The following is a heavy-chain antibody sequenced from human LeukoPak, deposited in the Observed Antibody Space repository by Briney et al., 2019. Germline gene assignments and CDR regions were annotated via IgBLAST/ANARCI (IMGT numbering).Heavy chain of an antibody. D-gene: IGHD4-17*01. CDR1: GFTFSSYE. Sequence: GGSLRLSCAASGFTFSSYEMNWVRQAPGKGLEWVSYISSSGSTIYYADSVKGRFTISRDNAKNSLYLQMNSLRAEDTAVYYCARQGHGDPFDYWGQGTMVTVSS. CDR3: ARQGHGDPFDY. J-gene: IGHJ4*02. V-gene: IGHV3-48*03. CDR2: ISSSGSTI.